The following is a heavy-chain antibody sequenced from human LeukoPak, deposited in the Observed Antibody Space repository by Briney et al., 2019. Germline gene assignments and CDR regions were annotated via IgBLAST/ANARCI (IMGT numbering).Heavy chain of an antibody. CDR2: ISGSGGNT. CDR1: GFTSSNYG. Sequence: GGSLRLSCAASGFTSSNYGMTWVRQAPGKGLEWVSTISGSGGNTYYADSVKGRFTISRDNAKNSLYLQMNSLRAEDTAVYYCAELGITMIGGVWGKGTTVTISS. CDR3: AELGITMIGGV. D-gene: IGHD3-10*02. J-gene: IGHJ6*04. V-gene: IGHV3-23*01.